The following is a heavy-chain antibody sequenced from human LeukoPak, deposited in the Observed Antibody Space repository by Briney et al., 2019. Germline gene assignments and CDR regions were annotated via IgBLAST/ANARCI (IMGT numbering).Heavy chain of an antibody. V-gene: IGHV3-7*01. Sequence: GGSLRLSCAASGFTFSIYGMSWVRQAPGKGLEWVANIQQHGSVKYYVDSVKGRFTISRDNGENSMFLEMNSLRADDTAVYYCARGSRDNSGYRYYFDYWGQGTLVTVSS. CDR2: IQQHGSVK. J-gene: IGHJ4*02. CDR1: GFTFSIYG. CDR3: ARGSRDNSGYRYYFDY. D-gene: IGHD3-22*01.